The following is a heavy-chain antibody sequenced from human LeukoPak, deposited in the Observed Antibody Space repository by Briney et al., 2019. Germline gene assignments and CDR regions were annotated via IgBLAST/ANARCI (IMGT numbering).Heavy chain of an antibody. CDR3: AREMREWELCIDY. Sequence: PSETLSLTCTVSGGSISSGDYDWSWIRQPPGKGLEWIGYIYYSGSTYYNPSLKSRVTISVDTSKNQFSLKLSSVTAADTAVYYCAREMREWELCIDYWGQGTLVTVSS. V-gene: IGHV4-30-4*08. CDR1: GGSISSGDYD. D-gene: IGHD3-16*01. CDR2: IYYSGST. J-gene: IGHJ4*02.